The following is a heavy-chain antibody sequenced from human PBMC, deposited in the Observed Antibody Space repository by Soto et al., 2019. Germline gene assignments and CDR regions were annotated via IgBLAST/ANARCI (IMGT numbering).Heavy chain of an antibody. J-gene: IGHJ4*02. Sequence: QVQLVESGGGVVQPGRSLRLSCAASGFTFSSYGMHWVRQAPGKGLEWVAVISYDGSNKYYADSVKGRFTISRDNSKNTLYLQMNSLRAEDTAVYYCAKDGAWFGELDQFGYWGQGTLVTVSS. CDR2: ISYDGSNK. V-gene: IGHV3-30*18. D-gene: IGHD3-10*01. CDR1: GFTFSSYG. CDR3: AKDGAWFGELDQFGY.